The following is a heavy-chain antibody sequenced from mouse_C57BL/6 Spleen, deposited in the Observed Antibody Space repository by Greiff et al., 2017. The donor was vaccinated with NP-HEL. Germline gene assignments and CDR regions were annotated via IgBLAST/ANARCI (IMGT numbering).Heavy chain of an antibody. V-gene: IGHV5-6*02. J-gene: IGHJ3*01. CDR1: GFTFSSYG. D-gene: IGHD2-3*01. CDR2: ISSGGSYT. CDR3: ARGAGYYPAWFAY. Sequence: EVMLVESGGDLVKPGGSLKLSCAASGFTFSSYGMSWVRQTPDKRLEWVATISSGGSYTYYPDSVKGRFTISRDNAKNTLYLQMSSLKSEDTAMYYCARGAGYYPAWFAYWGQGTLVTVSA.